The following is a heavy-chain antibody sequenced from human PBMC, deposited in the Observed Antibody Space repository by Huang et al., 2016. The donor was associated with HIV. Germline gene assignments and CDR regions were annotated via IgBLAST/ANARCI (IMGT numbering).Heavy chain of an antibody. V-gene: IGHV4-34*02. Sequence: QVQLKQWGAGLLKPSETLSLTCAVYGGAFRGSSWTWIRQFPEKCLELMGDINPNGKILYTPSLRARVTISTDTSKNHFSLHLTSVTAADTALYYCARGFNYYASDNLGVYYFDSWGLGTLVTVSP. CDR3: ARGFNYYASDNLGVYYFDS. D-gene: IGHD3-10*01. CDR2: INPNGKI. CDR1: GGAFRGSS. J-gene: IGHJ4*02.